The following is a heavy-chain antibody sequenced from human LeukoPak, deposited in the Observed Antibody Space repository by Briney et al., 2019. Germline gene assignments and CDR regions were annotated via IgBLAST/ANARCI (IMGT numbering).Heavy chain of an antibody. J-gene: IGHJ4*02. CDR1: GFTFSSYA. Sequence: PGGSLRLSCAASGFTFSSYAMSWVRQAPGKGLEWVSAISGSGGSTYYADSVKGRFTISRDNSKNTLYLQMNSLRAEDTAAYYCAKDTEEGPYDFWSDFDYWGQGTLVTVSS. CDR3: AKDTEEGPYDFWSDFDY. CDR2: ISGSGGST. V-gene: IGHV3-23*01. D-gene: IGHD3-3*01.